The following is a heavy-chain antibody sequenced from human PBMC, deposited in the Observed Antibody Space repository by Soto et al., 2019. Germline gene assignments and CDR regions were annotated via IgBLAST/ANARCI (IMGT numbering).Heavy chain of an antibody. CDR2: LHNSGST. CDR1: GGSITSYY. Sequence: QVQLQESGPGLVKPSETLSLTCTVSGGSITSYYWSWMRQPPGKGLEWIGYLHNSGSTNYNPSLQGPVTISVDTSKTQFPLKLNSVTAEDTAVYYCARDNNGMDVWGQRTTVTVSS. J-gene: IGHJ6*02. V-gene: IGHV4-59*01. CDR3: ARDNNGMDV.